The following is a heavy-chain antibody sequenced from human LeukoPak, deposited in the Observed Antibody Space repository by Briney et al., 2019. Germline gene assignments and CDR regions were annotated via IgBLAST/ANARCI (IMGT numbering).Heavy chain of an antibody. J-gene: IGHJ4*02. CDR2: IFSGGST. CDR3: AKEDPVYSK. D-gene: IGHD5-18*01. CDR1: GFTDSSNY. V-gene: IGHV3-53*01. Sequence: GGSLRLSCAASGFTDSSNYMSWVRQAPGKGLGCVSVIFSGGSTYYADSVKGRFTISRNNSKNTLYLQMNSRRAEDTAVYYCAKEDPVYSKWGQGTLVTVSS.